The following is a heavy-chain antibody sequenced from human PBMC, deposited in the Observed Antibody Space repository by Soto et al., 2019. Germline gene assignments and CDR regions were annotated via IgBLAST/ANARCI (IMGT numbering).Heavy chain of an antibody. J-gene: IGHJ5*02. CDR1: GGSISSYY. CDR3: AREINYGDYPGWFDP. Sequence: PSETLSLTCTVSGGSISSYYWSWIRQPPGKGLEWIGYIYYSGSTNYNPSLKSRVTISVDTSKNQLSLKLSSVTAADTAVYYCAREINYGDYPGWFDPWGQGTLVTVSS. D-gene: IGHD4-17*01. V-gene: IGHV4-59*01. CDR2: IYYSGST.